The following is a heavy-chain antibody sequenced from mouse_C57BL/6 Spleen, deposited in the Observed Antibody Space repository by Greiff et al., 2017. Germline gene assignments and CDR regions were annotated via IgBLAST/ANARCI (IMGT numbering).Heavy chain of an antibody. D-gene: IGHD1-1*01. CDR3: ARRPYYYGSRRYAMDY. V-gene: IGHV1-61*01. J-gene: IGHJ4*01. CDR1: GYTFTSYW. Sequence: QVQLKQPGAELVRPGSSVKLSCKASGYTFTSYWMDWVKQRPGQGLEWIGNIYPSDSETHYNQKFKDKATLTVDKSSSTAYMQLSSLTSEDSAVYYCARRPYYYGSRRYAMDYWGQGTSVTVSS. CDR2: IYPSDSET.